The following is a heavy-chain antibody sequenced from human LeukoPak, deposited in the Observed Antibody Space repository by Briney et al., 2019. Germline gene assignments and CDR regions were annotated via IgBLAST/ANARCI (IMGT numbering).Heavy chain of an antibody. CDR3: ARRYCSGGSCYSSLDS. CDR2: IYYSGST. CDR1: GGSISSYY. Sequence: PSETLSLTCTVSGGSISSYYWSWIRQPAGKGLEWIGYIYYSGSTNYNPSLKSRVTISVDTSKNQFSLKLSSATAADTAVYYCARRYCSGGSCYSSLDSWGQGSLVTVSS. D-gene: IGHD2-15*01. V-gene: IGHV4-59*08. J-gene: IGHJ4*02.